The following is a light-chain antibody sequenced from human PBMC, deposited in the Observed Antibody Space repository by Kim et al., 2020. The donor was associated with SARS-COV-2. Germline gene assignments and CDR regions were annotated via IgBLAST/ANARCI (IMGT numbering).Light chain of an antibody. CDR2: KAS. J-gene: IGKJ1*01. CDR1: RNIATW. Sequence: DIQMTQSPSTLSASIGDRVTITCRASRNIATWVAWYQQKPGEAPRLLIYKASNLKSGVPSRFSGSGSGTEFTLTTDSLQAYDLATYYCQQYKSYPWTFGQGTKVEIK. V-gene: IGKV1-5*03. CDR3: QQYKSYPWT.